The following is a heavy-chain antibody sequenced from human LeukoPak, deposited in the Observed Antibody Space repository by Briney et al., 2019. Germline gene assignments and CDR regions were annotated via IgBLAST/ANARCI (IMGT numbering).Heavy chain of an antibody. CDR1: GGSISSYY. J-gene: IGHJ4*02. D-gene: IGHD3-22*01. CDR2: IYYSGST. V-gene: IGHV4-59*01. Sequence: SETLSLTCTVSGGSISSYYWSWIRQPPGKGLEWIGYIYYSGSTNYNPSLKSRVTISVDTSKSQFSLKLSSVTAADTAVYYCARAGDSSGYYYFDYWGQGTLVTVSS. CDR3: ARAGDSSGYYYFDY.